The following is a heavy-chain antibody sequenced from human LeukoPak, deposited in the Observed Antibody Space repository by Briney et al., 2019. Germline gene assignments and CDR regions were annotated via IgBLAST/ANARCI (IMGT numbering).Heavy chain of an antibody. V-gene: IGHV4-4*07. Sequence: SETLSLTCTVSGGSISSYYWSWIRQPAGKGLEWIGRIYTSGSTNYNPSLKSRVTMSVDTSKNQFSLKLSSVTAADTAVYYCARDSPAYNWNYVGFFDDWGQGTLVTVSS. CDR1: GGSISSYY. CDR2: IYTSGST. CDR3: ARDSPAYNWNYVGFFDD. D-gene: IGHD1-7*01. J-gene: IGHJ4*02.